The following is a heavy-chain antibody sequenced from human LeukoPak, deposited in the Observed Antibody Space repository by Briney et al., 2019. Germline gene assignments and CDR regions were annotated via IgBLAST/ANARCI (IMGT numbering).Heavy chain of an antibody. D-gene: IGHD6-13*01. V-gene: IGHV3-21*01. J-gene: IGHJ1*01. CDR1: GFTFSSYS. Sequence: PGGSLRLSCAASGFTFSSYSMNWVRQAPGKGLEWVSSISSSSSYIYYADSVKGRFTISRDNARNSLYLQVNSLRAEDTAVYYCARGVGSNWFIYFQYWGQGTVVTVSS. CDR3: ARGVGSNWFIYFQY. CDR2: ISSSSSYI.